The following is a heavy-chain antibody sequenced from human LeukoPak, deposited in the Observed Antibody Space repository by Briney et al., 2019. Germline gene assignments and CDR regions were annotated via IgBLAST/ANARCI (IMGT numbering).Heavy chain of an antibody. J-gene: IGHJ4*02. V-gene: IGHV4-4*02. Sequence: SETLSLTCAVSGGSISSSNWWSWVRQPPGKGLEWIGEIYHSGSTNYNPSLKSRVTISVDKSKNQFSLKLSSVTAADTAVYYCALMGGGVRITMPPKWRYFDYWGQGTLVTVSS. CDR3: ALMGGGVRITMPPKWRYFDY. CDR1: GGSISSSNW. D-gene: IGHD3-10*01. CDR2: IYHSGST.